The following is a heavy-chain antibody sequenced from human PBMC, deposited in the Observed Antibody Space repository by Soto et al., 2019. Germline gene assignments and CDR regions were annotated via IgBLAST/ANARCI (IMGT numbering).Heavy chain of an antibody. CDR3: AKGTFDDYVWGSPPFDY. Sequence: PGGSLRLSCAASGFTFSSYWMSWVRQAPGKGLEWVSAISGSGGSTYYADSVKGRFTISRDNSKNTLYLQMNSLRAEDTAVYYCAKGTFDDYVWGSPPFDYWGQGTLVTVSS. CDR2: ISGSGGST. V-gene: IGHV3-23*01. D-gene: IGHD3-16*01. CDR1: GFTFSSYW. J-gene: IGHJ4*02.